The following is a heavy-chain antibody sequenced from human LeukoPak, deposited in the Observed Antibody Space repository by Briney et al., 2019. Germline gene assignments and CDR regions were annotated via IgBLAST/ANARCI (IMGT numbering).Heavy chain of an antibody. D-gene: IGHD3-22*01. CDR2: IRYDGSDK. V-gene: IGHV3-30*02. CDR1: GFTFSSYG. Sequence: TGGSLRLSCAASGFTFSSYGMHWVRQAPGKGLEWVAFIRYDGSDKYYADSVKGRFTIFRDNSKNTLSLQMNSLRAEDTAAYYCAKDLVGSGRGYYYPNFDYWGQGTLVTVSS. J-gene: IGHJ4*02. CDR3: AKDLVGSGRGYYYPNFDY.